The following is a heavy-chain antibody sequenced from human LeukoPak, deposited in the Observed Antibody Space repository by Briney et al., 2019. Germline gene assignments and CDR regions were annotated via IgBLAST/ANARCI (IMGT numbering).Heavy chain of an antibody. D-gene: IGHD3-22*01. CDR1: GGSISSSSYY. CDR3: ARDPHSGYYDSSGYYFAFDI. CDR2: IYYSGST. J-gene: IGHJ3*02. Sequence: PSETLSLTCTVSGGSISSSSYYWGWIRQPPGKGLEWIGSIYYSGSTYYNPSLKSRVTISVDTSKNQFSLKLSSVTAADTAVYYCARDPHSGYYDSSGYYFAFDIWGQGTMVTVSS. V-gene: IGHV4-39*07.